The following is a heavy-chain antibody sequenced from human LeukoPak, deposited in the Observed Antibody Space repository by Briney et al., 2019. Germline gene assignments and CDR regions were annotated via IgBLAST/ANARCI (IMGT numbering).Heavy chain of an antibody. CDR1: GFTFTSYA. J-gene: IGHJ4*02. D-gene: IGHD1-1*01. CDR2: ISDSSVGDST. V-gene: IGHV3-23*01. Sequence: GGSLRLSCAASGFTFTSYAMSWVRQTPGKGLEWVSFISDSSVGDSTYYADSVRGRFTISRDSSKSTLYLQMNSLRAEDTAVYYCARVSTTGVGGRGYFDQWGQGTQVTVSS. CDR3: ARVSTTGVGGRGYFDQ.